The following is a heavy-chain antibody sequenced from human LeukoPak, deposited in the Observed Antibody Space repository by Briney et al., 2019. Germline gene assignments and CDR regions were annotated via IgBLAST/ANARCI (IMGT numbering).Heavy chain of an antibody. V-gene: IGHV4-4*07. J-gene: IGHJ4*02. CDR3: ARQIASAGTAGFDF. CDR2: IYSTGST. Sequence: SETLSLTCSVSGGSISSYYWSWIRQPAGKGLDWIGRIYSTGSTNYNPSLKSRVTMSVDTSKNQPSLRLRSVTAADTAVYYCARQIASAGTAGFDFWGQGALVTVSS. D-gene: IGHD6-13*01. CDR1: GGSISSYY.